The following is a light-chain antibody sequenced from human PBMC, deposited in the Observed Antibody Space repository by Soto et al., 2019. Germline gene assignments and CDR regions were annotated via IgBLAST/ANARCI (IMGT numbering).Light chain of an antibody. Sequence: EIVLSQSPCALSLSQGERATLSCRASQSVSSSYLAWYQQKPGQAPRLLIYGASSRATGIPDRFSGSGSGIDFTLTISRLEPEDFAVYYCQQYGSSPLTFGGVSNV. J-gene: IGKJ4*01. V-gene: IGKV3-20*01. CDR2: GAS. CDR1: QSVSSSY. CDR3: QQYGSSPLT.